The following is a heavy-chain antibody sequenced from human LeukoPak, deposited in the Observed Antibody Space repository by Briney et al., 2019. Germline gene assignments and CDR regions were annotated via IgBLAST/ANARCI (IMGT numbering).Heavy chain of an antibody. CDR3: ARLSPTGAFDI. CDR2: IYYSGST. J-gene: IGHJ3*02. V-gene: IGHV4-59*01. CDR1: GDSINSYY. Sequence: PSETLSLTCTVSGDSINSYYWSWIRQPPGKGLEWIGYIYYSGSTNYNPSLKSRVTISVDTSKNQFSLKLSSVTAADTAVYYCARLSPTGAFDIWGQGTMVTVSS.